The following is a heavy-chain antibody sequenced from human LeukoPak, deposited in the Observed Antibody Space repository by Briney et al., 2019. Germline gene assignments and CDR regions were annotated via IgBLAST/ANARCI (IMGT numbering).Heavy chain of an antibody. D-gene: IGHD1-26*01. CDR2: IIPIFGTA. CDR1: GYTFTGYY. Sequence: SVKVSCKASGYTFTGYYMHWVRQAPGQGLEWMGGIIPIFGTANYAQKFQGRVTITTDESTSTAYMELSSLRSEDTAVYYCASSGGPHDYWGQGTLVTVSS. V-gene: IGHV1-69*05. J-gene: IGHJ4*02. CDR3: ASSGGPHDY.